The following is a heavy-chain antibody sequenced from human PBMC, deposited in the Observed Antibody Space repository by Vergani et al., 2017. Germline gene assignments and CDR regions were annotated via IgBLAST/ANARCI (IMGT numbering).Heavy chain of an antibody. CDR2: IIPSFGTA. D-gene: IGHD2-21*02. CDR1: GGTFSSYA. V-gene: IGHV1-69*06. J-gene: IGHJ1*01. Sequence: QVQLVQSGAEVKKPGSSVKVSCKASGGTFSSYAISWVRQAPGQGLEWMGGIIPSFGTANYERKFEGRVTITANKTTSTGYMELSSLRSEDTAVYYCARYLPTITGGDLQHWGQGSLVTVSS. CDR3: ARYLPTITGGDLQH.